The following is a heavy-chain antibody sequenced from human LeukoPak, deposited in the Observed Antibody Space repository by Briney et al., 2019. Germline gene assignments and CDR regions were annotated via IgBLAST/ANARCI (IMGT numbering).Heavy chain of an antibody. D-gene: IGHD1-26*01. V-gene: IGHV4-39*01. CDR3: ARLGGSYAGIDY. Sequence: SETLSLTCTVSGGFISSNSYYWGWIRQPPGKGLEWIGSIYYSGSTYYNPSLKSRVTLSVDTSKNQFSLKLTSVTAADTAVYYCARLGGSYAGIDYWGQGTLVTVSS. J-gene: IGHJ4*02. CDR2: IYYSGST. CDR1: GGFISSNSYY.